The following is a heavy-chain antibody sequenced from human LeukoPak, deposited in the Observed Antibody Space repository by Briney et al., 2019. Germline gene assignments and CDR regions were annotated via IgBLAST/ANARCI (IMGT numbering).Heavy chain of an antibody. CDR2: ISYDGRNK. Sequence: GGSLRLSCAASEITSSTYGMHWVRQAPGKVLEWVAVISYDGRNKYYADSVKGRFTISRDNSKNTLYLQMNSLRAEDTAVHYCASHLKVAGTLDCWGQGTLVTVSS. D-gene: IGHD6-19*01. CDR1: EITSSTYG. J-gene: IGHJ4*01. V-gene: IGHV3-30*04. CDR3: ASHLKVAGTLDC.